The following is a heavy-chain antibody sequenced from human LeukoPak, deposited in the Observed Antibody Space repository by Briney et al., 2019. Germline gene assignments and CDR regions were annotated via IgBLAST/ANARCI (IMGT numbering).Heavy chain of an antibody. Sequence: GGSLRLSCAASGFTFSSYAMSWVRQAPGKGLEWVSAISGSGGSTYYADSVKGRFTISRDNSKNTLCLQMNSLRAEDAAVYYCAKVSGEGYYDYWGQGTLVTVSS. D-gene: IGHD3-10*01. V-gene: IGHV3-23*01. CDR2: ISGSGGST. CDR1: GFTFSSYA. J-gene: IGHJ4*02. CDR3: AKVSGEGYYDY.